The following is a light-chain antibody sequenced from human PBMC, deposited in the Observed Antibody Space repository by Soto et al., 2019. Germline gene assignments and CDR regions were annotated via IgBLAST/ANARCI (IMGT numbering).Light chain of an antibody. CDR3: QQLNSYPPT. CDR1: QGISSY. CDR2: AAS. V-gene: IGKV1-9*01. J-gene: IGKJ4*01. Sequence: IQLTQSPSSLSASVGDRVTITCRASQGISSYLAWYQQKPGKAPKLLIYAASTLQSGVPSRFSGSGSGTDFTLTISSPQPEDFATYYCQQLNSYPPTFGGGTKVDIK.